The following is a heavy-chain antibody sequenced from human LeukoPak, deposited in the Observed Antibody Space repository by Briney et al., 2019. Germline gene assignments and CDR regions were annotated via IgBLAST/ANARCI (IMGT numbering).Heavy chain of an antibody. CDR2: ISSCGSNI. CDR3: ARGGTNVPCTSCYWSYYYYGMDV. CDR1: GFTFSECY. J-gene: IGHJ6*04. Sequence: GGPLRLPRAPSGFTFSECYMRWIPRAPGKGLEGVSYISSCGSNIYYADSVKGRFTISRDNAKNSLYLQINSLRAEDTAVYYCARGGTNVPCTSCYWSYYYYGMDVWGGGTTVTVSS. D-gene: IGHD2-2*01. V-gene: IGHV3-11*01.